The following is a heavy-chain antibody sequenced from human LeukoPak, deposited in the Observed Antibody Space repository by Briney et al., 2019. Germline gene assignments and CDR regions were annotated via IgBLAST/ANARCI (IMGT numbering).Heavy chain of an antibody. Sequence: GESLKTSREGSGYSFPSYWIGWVRQMPGKGLEWMGIIYPGDSDTKYSPSFQGQVTISADRSISTAYLQWNSLQASDTAMYFCARLSGFYYSTAGYIDYWGQGILVTVSS. V-gene: IGHV5-51*01. CDR3: ARLSGFYYSTAGYIDY. J-gene: IGHJ4*02. D-gene: IGHD2-8*02. CDR2: IYPGDSDT. CDR1: GYSFPSYW.